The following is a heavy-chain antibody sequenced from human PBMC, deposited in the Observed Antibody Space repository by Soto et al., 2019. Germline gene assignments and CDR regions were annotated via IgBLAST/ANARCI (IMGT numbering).Heavy chain of an antibody. V-gene: IGHV3-21*01. D-gene: IGHD1-20*01. Sequence: GSLRLSCVASGFTLSSHSMNWVRQAPGRGLEWLSSIDGSGTYIYYADSVKGRFTVSRDNAKNSLYLQMNSLRAEGTAVYYCAREWSLDQYNELDYWGQGTLVTVSS. CDR3: AREWSLDQYNELDY. J-gene: IGHJ4*02. CDR1: GFTLSSHS. CDR2: IDGSGTYI.